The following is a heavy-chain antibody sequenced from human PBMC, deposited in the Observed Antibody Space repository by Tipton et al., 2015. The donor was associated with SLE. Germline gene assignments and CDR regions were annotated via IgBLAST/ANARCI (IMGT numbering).Heavy chain of an antibody. CDR2: INHGGGT. V-gene: IGHV4-34*01. Sequence: GLVKPSETLSLTCAVYGGSVSGYFWSWIRQSPGRGLEWLGEINHGGGTNYNPSLKSRVTISVDTSKNQFSLRLSSVTAADTAFYYCARLVLLIDYWGQGTLVTVSS. D-gene: IGHD6-6*01. CDR1: GGSVSGYF. CDR3: ARLVLLIDY. J-gene: IGHJ4*02.